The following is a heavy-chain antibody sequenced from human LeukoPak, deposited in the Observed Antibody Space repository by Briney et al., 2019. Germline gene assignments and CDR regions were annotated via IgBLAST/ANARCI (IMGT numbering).Heavy chain of an antibody. J-gene: IGHJ4*02. D-gene: IGHD6-19*01. Sequence: ASVKVSCKASGYTFTGYYMHWVRQAPGQGLEWMGRINPNSGGTNYAQKFQGRVTMTRDTSTSTAYMELRSLRSDDTAVYYCARGEQWLLRTKGFDYWGQGTLVTVSS. CDR2: INPNSGGT. V-gene: IGHV1-2*06. CDR1: GYTFTGYY. CDR3: ARGEQWLLRTKGFDY.